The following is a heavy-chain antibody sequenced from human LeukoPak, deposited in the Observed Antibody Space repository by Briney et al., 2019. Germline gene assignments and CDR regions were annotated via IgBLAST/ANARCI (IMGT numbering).Heavy chain of an antibody. Sequence: PSETLSLTCTVSGGSISSSSYYWGWIRQPPGKGLEWIGSIYYSGSTYYNPSLKSRVTISVDTSKNQFSLKLSSVIAADTAVYYCARDWHHDYGGKGTIDYWGQGTLVTVSS. CDR1: GGSISSSSYY. V-gene: IGHV4-39*07. J-gene: IGHJ4*02. D-gene: IGHD4-23*01. CDR3: ARDWHHDYGGKGTIDY. CDR2: IYYSGST.